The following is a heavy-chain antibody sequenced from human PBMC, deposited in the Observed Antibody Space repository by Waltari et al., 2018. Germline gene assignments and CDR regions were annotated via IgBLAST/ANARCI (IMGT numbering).Heavy chain of an antibody. CDR2: VSTDGATT. CDR3: ANEGAAAARFAFDF. Sequence: APGKGLEWVAVVSTDGATTYYTNSVKGRFTISRDNSKNTLYLQMNSLMLEDTAVYYCANEGAAAARFAFDFWGQGTTVIVSS. D-gene: IGHD6-13*01. J-gene: IGHJ3*01. V-gene: IGHV3-30*18.